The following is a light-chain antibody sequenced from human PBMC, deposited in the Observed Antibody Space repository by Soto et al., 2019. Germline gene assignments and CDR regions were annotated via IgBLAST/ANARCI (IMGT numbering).Light chain of an antibody. J-gene: IGKJ1*01. Sequence: DIQMTQSPSTLSASVGDRVTITCRASQSISSWLAWYQQKPGKAPKLLIYKAPRLESGVPSRFSGSGSGTAFTLTISSLQPDDFATYYCQQYNSYPWTFGKGTKVEIK. V-gene: IGKV1-5*03. CDR2: KAP. CDR3: QQYNSYPWT. CDR1: QSISSW.